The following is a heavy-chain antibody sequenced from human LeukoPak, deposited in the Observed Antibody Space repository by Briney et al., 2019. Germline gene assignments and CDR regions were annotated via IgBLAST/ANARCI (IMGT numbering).Heavy chain of an antibody. CDR1: GYSISSGYY. CDR2: MYDSGST. D-gene: IGHD2-15*01. CDR3: ARGSGGWQPFDY. Sequence: SETLSLTCTVSGYSISSGYYWGWIWQPPGKGLEWIGYMYDSGSTNYNPSFTSRVTISVDTSKNQFSLKLTSVTAADTAVYYCARGSGGWQPFDYWGQGTLVTVSS. J-gene: IGHJ4*02. V-gene: IGHV4-61*01.